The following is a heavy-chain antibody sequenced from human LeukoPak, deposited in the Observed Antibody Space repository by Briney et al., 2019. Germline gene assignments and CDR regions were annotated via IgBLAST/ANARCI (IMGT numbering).Heavy chain of an antibody. CDR3: ARESAEKWLLLSVPDY. D-gene: IGHD3-22*01. V-gene: IGHV3-9*01. J-gene: IGHJ4*02. CDR2: ISWNSGSI. CDR1: GFTFDDYA. Sequence: GRSLRLSCAASGFTFDDYAMHWVRQAPGKGLEWVSGISWNSGSIGYADSVKGRFTISRDNAKNSLYLQMNSLRAEDTAVYYCARESAEKWLLLSVPDYWGQGTLVTVSS.